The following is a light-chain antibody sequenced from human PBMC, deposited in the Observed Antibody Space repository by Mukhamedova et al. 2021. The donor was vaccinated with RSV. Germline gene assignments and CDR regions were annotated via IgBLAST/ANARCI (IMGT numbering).Light chain of an antibody. CDR3: QVWDSSSVV. Sequence: TARITCGGDNIASKNVHWYQQRAGQAPAMVIYNDFNRPSGIPERFSASNSGNMATLTINGAQAEDEADYFCQVWDSSSVVFGGGT. J-gene: IGLJ3*02. CDR1: NIASKN. V-gene: IGLV3-9*01. CDR2: NDF.